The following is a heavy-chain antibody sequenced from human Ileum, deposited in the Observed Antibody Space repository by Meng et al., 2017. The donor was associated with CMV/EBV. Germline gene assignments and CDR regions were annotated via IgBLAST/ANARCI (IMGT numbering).Heavy chain of an antibody. J-gene: IGHJ4*02. D-gene: IGHD6-19*01. CDR3: ARKNSGADLDY. V-gene: IGHV3-74*01. CDR1: GVTFSRHW. CDR2: INTDGSAT. Sequence: SCAASGVTFSRHWMHWVRQPPGKGLVWVSRINTDGSATDYADSVEGRFTISRDNAKNTLYLQMNSLRAEDTAVYYCARKNSGADLDYWGQGTLVTVSS.